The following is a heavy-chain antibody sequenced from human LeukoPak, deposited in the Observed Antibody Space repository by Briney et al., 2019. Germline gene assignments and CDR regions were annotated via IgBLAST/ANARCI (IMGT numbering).Heavy chain of an antibody. CDR3: TRELPREVTLDY. V-gene: IGHV3-23*01. J-gene: IGHJ4*01. CDR2: MSGSGGST. CDR1: GFTFSTYA. D-gene: IGHD2-21*02. Sequence: GGSLRLSCAASGFTFSTYAMSWVRQAPGKGLEWVSAMSGSGGSTKYADSVKGRFTISRDDSKNTLYLQLNSLRDEDTAVYFCTRELPREVTLDYWGQGTLVTVSS.